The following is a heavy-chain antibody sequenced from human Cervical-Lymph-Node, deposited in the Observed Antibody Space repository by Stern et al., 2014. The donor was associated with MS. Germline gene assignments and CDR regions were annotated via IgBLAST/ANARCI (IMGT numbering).Heavy chain of an antibody. V-gene: IGHV3-73*01. CDR2: IRSPSKNYAT. D-gene: IGHD6-19*01. J-gene: IGHJ6*02. CDR1: GLTFSDSA. CDR3: ASRSVAGQDRYYYFEMDV. Sequence: EMQLVESGGGFVQPGGSLKLSCAASGLTFSDSAMHWVRQASGQGLEWVGGIRSPSKNYATEYAASVKGRFTFSRDDLKNTAYLQMDSLKTDDTAVYYCASRSVAGQDRYYYFEMDVWGQGTTVTVSS.